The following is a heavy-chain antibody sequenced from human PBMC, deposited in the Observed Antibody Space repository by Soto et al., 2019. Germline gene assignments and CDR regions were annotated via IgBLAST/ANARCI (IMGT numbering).Heavy chain of an antibody. CDR3: ARFRSLDS. J-gene: IGHJ5*01. V-gene: IGHV3-7*03. D-gene: IGHD3-10*01. Sequence: PGGSLRLSCADSGFTFSNFWMSWVRQAPGMGLQWVASIKEDGSEKYYVDSVKGRFTISRDNAKNSLYLQMNSLRAEDTAVYYCARFRSLDSWGQGTLVTGSS. CDR1: GFTFSNFW. CDR2: IKEDGSEK.